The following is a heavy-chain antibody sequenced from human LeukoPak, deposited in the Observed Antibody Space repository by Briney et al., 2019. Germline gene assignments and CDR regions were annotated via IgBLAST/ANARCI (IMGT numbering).Heavy chain of an antibody. CDR3: ATFGSSRVPAAIYRVDFDY. J-gene: IGHJ4*02. V-gene: IGHV1-24*01. CDR1: GYTLTELS. CDR2: FDPEDGET. Sequence: ASVKVSCKXSGYTLTELSMHWVRQTPGKGLEWMGGFDPEDGETIYAQKFQGRVTMTEDTSTDTAYMELSSLRSEDTAVYYCATFGSSRVPAAIYRVDFDYWGQGTLVTVSS. D-gene: IGHD2-2*02.